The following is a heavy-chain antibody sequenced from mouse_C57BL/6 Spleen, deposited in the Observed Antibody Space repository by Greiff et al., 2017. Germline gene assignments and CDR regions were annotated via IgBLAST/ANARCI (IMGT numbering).Heavy chain of an antibody. J-gene: IGHJ4*01. CDR3: AKGVERVYAMDY. CDR1: GFSLTSYG. Sequence: VQLQESGPGLVQPSQSLSITCTVSGFSLTSYGVHWVRQSPGKGLEWLGVIWRGGSTDYNAACMSRLSITKDNSKSQVFFKMNSLQADDTAIYYCAKGVERVYAMDYWGQGTSVTVSS. V-gene: IGHV2-5*01. CDR2: IWRGGST.